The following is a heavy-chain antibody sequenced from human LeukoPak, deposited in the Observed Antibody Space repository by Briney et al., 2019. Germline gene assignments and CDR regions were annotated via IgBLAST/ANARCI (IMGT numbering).Heavy chain of an antibody. J-gene: IGHJ4*02. Sequence: GGSLRLSCAASGFTFSSYAMHWVRQAPGKGLEWVAVISYDGSNKHYADSVKGRFTISRDNSKNTLYLQMNSLRAEDTAVYYCARFTSSSWYYFDYWGQGTLVTVSS. D-gene: IGHD6-13*01. CDR3: ARFTSSSWYYFDY. CDR1: GFTFSSYA. V-gene: IGHV3-30-3*01. CDR2: ISYDGSNK.